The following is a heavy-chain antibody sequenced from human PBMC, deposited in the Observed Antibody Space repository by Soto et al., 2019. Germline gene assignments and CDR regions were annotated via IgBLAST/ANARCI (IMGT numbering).Heavy chain of an antibody. V-gene: IGHV3-53*01. D-gene: IGHD6-19*01. CDR3: ARGWQWAVD. Sequence: GGSLRLSCAASWFTVSTNYMNWVRQAPGKGLEWVSVIYSGGSTYYADSVKGRFTISRDNSKNTVYLQMNSLRAEDTAVYFCARGWQWAVDWGQGTLVTVSS. CDR2: IYSGGST. J-gene: IGHJ4*02. CDR1: WFTVSTNY.